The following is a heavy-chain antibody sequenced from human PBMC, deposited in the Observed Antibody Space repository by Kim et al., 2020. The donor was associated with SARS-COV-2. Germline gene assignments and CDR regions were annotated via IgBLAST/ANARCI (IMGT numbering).Heavy chain of an antibody. D-gene: IGHD4-17*01. V-gene: IGHV1-18*01. Sequence: NSAQKLQGRVTMTTDTSTSTAYMELRSLRSDDTAVYYCARAVTTVTNFDYWGQGTLVTVSS. J-gene: IGHJ4*02. CDR3: ARAVTTVTNFDY.